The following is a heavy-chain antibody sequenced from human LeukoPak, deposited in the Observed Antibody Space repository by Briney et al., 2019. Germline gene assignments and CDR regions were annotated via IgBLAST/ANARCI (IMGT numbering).Heavy chain of an antibody. J-gene: IGHJ1*01. D-gene: IGHD2-8*02. CDR1: GFTSNPSE. CDR3: SSYCSGGACYGYFHY. Sequence: GGSLRLSCAASGFTSNPSELNWVRQAPGKGLEWISYISHTGSLIYYADSVKGRFTISRDNAKNLLYLQMNSLRVEDTGIYYCSSYCSGGACYGYFHYWGQGTLVSVSS. V-gene: IGHV3-48*03. CDR2: ISHTGSLI.